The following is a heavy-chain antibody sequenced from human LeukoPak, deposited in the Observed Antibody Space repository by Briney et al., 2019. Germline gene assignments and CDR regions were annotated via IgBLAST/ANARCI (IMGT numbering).Heavy chain of an antibody. V-gene: IGHV1-46*01. Sequence: ASVKVSCKASGYTFIRYYMHWVRQAPGQGLEWMGLINPSGGSTTYAQKFQDRVTMTRDTSTNTFYMEVSSLRSEDTAVYYRARDYYDRGAYAAGFWGQGTLVIVSS. D-gene: IGHD3-22*01. J-gene: IGHJ4*02. CDR1: GYTFIRYY. CDR2: INPSGGST. CDR3: ARDYYDRGAYAAGF.